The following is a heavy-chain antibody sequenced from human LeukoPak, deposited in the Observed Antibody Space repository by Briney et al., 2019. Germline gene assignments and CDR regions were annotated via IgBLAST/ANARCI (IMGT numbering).Heavy chain of an antibody. V-gene: IGHV3-30*02. J-gene: IGHJ4*02. CDR2: IRYDGSNK. Sequence: QPGGSLRLSCAASGFTFSSYGMHWVRQAPGKGLEWVAFIRYDGSNKYYADSVKGRFTISRDNSKNTLYLQMNSLRAEDTAVYYCAKDVAHSGWTPALFDYWGQGTLVTVSS. D-gene: IGHD5-12*01. CDR1: GFTFSSYG. CDR3: AKDVAHSGWTPALFDY.